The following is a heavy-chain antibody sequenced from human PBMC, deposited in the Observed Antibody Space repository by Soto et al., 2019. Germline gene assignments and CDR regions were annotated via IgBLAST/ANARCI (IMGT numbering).Heavy chain of an antibody. Sequence: SETLSLTCTVSGGSISSYYWSWIRQPPGKGLEWIGYIYYSGSTNYNPSLKSRVTISVDTSKNQFSLKPSYVTAADTAVYYCARGITTLTVTTIWFDPWGQGTPVTVSS. CDR3: ARGITTLTVTTIWFDP. J-gene: IGHJ5*02. CDR2: IYYSGST. V-gene: IGHV4-59*01. D-gene: IGHD4-17*01. CDR1: GGSISSYY.